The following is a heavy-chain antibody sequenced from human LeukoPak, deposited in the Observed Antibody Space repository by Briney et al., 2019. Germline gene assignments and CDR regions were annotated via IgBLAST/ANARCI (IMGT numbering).Heavy chain of an antibody. CDR2: ISFSGDNT. V-gene: IGHV3-23*01. Sequence: PGGSLRLSCAASGFTFRDSAMSWVRQAPGKGLEWVSLISFSGDNTYYTDSVKGRFTTSRDNSKDTLYLQVNSLRAEDTAIYYCARDIELSTWGLGTMVTVSS. J-gene: IGHJ3*01. CDR1: GFTFRDSA. CDR3: ARDIELST. D-gene: IGHD3-16*02.